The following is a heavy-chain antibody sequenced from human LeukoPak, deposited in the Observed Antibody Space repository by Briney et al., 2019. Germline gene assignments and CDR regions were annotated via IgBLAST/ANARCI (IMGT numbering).Heavy chain of an antibody. V-gene: IGHV3-53*01. CDR2: LYSGGST. CDR3: ARYYYDSRGYPYYFDY. D-gene: IGHD3-22*01. CDR1: GLTVSSNY. J-gene: IGHJ4*02. Sequence: GGSLRLSCAASGLTVSSNYMSWVRQAPGKGLEWVSVLYSGGSTYYSDSVKGRFTISRDNSKNTVYLQMNSLRAEDTAVYYCARYYYDSRGYPYYFDYWGQGTLVTVSS.